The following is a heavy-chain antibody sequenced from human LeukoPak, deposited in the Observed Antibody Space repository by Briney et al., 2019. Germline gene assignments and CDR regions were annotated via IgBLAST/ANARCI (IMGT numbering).Heavy chain of an antibody. V-gene: IGHV3-15*01. J-gene: IGHJ4*02. CDR3: TTGLGSSSWFPFDY. Sequence: GGSLRLSCAASGFTFSNAWMSWVRQAPGKGLEWVGRIKSKTDGGTTDYAAPVKGRFTISRDDSKNTLYLQMNSLKTEDTAVYYCTTGLGSSSWFPFDYWGQGTLVTVSS. D-gene: IGHD6-13*01. CDR2: IKSKTDGGTT. CDR1: GFTFSNAW.